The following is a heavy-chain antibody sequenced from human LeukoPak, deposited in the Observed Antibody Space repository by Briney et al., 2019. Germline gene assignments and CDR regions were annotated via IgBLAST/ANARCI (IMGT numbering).Heavy chain of an antibody. D-gene: IGHD2-2*01. V-gene: IGHV3-7*03. CDR1: GFTFSNFW. Sequence: GGSLRLSCAASGFTFSNFWMSWVRQAPGKGLEWVATIRQDGSQKYYVDSVKGRFTISRDNAKNSLYLQMNSLRAEDTAVYYCAKEGGYCSSTSCYALWVRYYYYMDVWGKGTTVTISS. J-gene: IGHJ6*03. CDR3: AKEGGYCSSTSCYALWVRYYYYMDV. CDR2: IRQDGSQK.